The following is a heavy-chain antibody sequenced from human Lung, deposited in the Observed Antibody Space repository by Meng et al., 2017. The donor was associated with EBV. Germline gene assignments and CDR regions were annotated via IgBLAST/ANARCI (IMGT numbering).Heavy chain of an antibody. Sequence: QVQLVQSGAEVKKPGASVKVSCEASGFIFTSYAISWVRQAPGQGLQYMGWISAYNGNTNYAQELQGRVTMTTDTSTSTAYMELRSLRFDDTAVYYCARFYCSSTSCPHVLFDYWGPGTLVTVSS. CDR1: GFIFTSYA. CDR3: ARFYCSSTSCPHVLFDY. D-gene: IGHD2-2*01. V-gene: IGHV1-18*01. CDR2: ISAYNGNT. J-gene: IGHJ4*02.